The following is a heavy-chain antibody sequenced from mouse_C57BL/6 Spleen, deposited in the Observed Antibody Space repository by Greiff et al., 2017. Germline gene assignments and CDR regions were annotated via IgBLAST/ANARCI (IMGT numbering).Heavy chain of an antibody. Sequence: VQLQQSGPELVKPGASVKISCKASGYAFSSSWMNWVKQRPGKGLEWIGRIYPGDGDTNYNGKFKGKATLTADKSSSTAYMQLSSLTSEDSAVYFCARDELGFAYWGQGTLVTVSA. CDR2: IYPGDGDT. CDR1: GYAFSSSW. V-gene: IGHV1-82*01. J-gene: IGHJ3*01. CDR3: ARDELGFAY.